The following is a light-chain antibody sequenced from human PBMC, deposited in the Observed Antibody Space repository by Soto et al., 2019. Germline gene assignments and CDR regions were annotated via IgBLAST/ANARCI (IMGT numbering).Light chain of an antibody. Sequence: QSALTQPASVSGSPGQSITISCTGTSSDIGGYNYVSWYQQHPGEAPKLVIYEVSNRPSGVSNRFSGSKSGNTASLPISGLQADDEADYYCCSKTSSITYVFGSGTKLTVL. CDR2: EVS. CDR3: CSKTSSITYV. J-gene: IGLJ1*01. CDR1: SSDIGGYNY. V-gene: IGLV2-14*01.